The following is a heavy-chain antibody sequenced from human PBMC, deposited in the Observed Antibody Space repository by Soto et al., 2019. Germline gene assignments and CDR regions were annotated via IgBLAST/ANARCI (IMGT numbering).Heavy chain of an antibody. CDR2: ISSSSSTI. Sequence: GGSLRLSCAASGFTFSSYSMNWVRQAPGKGLEWVSYISSSSSTIYYADSVKGRFTISRDNAKNSLYLQLNSLRDEDTAVYYCARDDGSGSYDYYGMDVWGQGTTVTVSS. D-gene: IGHD3-10*01. V-gene: IGHV3-48*02. CDR3: ARDDGSGSYDYYGMDV. J-gene: IGHJ6*02. CDR1: GFTFSSYS.